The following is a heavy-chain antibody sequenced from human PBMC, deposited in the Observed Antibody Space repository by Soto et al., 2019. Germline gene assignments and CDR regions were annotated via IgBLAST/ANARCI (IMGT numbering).Heavy chain of an antibody. CDR1: GFTFSSYG. J-gene: IGHJ4*02. V-gene: IGHV3-48*04. Sequence: PGGSLRLSGAAPGFTFSSYGMHWVRQAPGKGLEWVSYISSSGSTIYYADSVKGRFTISRDNAKNSLYLQMNSLRAEDTAVYYCASTRTEKYYYDSSGYPNFDYWGQGTLVTVSS. D-gene: IGHD3-22*01. CDR3: ASTRTEKYYYDSSGYPNFDY. CDR2: ISSSGSTI.